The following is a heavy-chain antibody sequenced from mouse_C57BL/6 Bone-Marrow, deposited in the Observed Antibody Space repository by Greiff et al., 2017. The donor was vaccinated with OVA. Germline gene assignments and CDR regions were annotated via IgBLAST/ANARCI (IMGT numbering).Heavy chain of an antibody. V-gene: IGHV5-9*01. CDR2: ISGGGGNT. CDR1: GFTFSSYT. Sequence: EVQGVESGGGLVKPGGSLKLSCAASGFTFSSYTMSWVRQTPETRLEWVATISGGGGNTYYPDSVKGRFTISRDNAKNTLYLQMSSLRSEDTALYYCARHEAYGSSYGYFDVWGTGTTVTVSS. J-gene: IGHJ1*03. CDR3: ARHEAYGSSYGYFDV. D-gene: IGHD1-1*01.